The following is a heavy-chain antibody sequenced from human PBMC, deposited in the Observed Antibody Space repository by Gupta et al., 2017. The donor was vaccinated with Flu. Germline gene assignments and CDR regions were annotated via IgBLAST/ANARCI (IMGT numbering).Heavy chain of an antibody. CDR2: IWYDGSNK. Sequence: QVQLVESGGGVVQPGRSLRLSCAASGFTFSSYGMHWVRQAPGKGLEWVAVIWYDGSNKYYADSVKGRFTISRDNSKNTLYLQMNSLRAEDTAVYYCARASGVRVVITKSHRYGMDVWGQGTTVTVSS. D-gene: IGHD3-22*01. CDR3: ARASGVRVVITKSHRYGMDV. V-gene: IGHV3-33*01. J-gene: IGHJ6*02. CDR1: GFTFSSYG.